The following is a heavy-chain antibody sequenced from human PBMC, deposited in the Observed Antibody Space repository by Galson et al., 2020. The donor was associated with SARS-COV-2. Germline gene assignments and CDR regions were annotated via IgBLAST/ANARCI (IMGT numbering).Heavy chain of an antibody. CDR2: ISYDGGNK. CDR1: GFTFSSYT. J-gene: IGHJ4*02. CDR3: ARELALTPLPGGFDY. V-gene: IGHV3-30-3*01. Sequence: GESLKISCAASGFTFSSYTIHWVRQAPGKGLEWVAVISYDGGNKYYADSVKGRFTISRDKSKSMVYLQMNSLRPEDSAVYYCARELALTPLPGGFDYWGQGTLVTVSS.